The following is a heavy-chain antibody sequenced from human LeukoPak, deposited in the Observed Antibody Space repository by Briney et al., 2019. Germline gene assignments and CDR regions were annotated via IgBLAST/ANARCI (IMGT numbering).Heavy chain of an antibody. V-gene: IGHV1-69*13. J-gene: IGHJ5*02. D-gene: IGHD3-22*01. CDR3: AKVVIGNWFDP. CDR1: GGTFSSYA. CDR2: IIPIFGTA. Sequence: ASVKVSCKASGGTFSSYAISWVRQAPGQGLEWMGGIIPIFGTANYAQKFQGRVTITADESTSTAYMELNRLRSEDTAVYYCAKVVIGNWFDPWGQGTLVTVSP.